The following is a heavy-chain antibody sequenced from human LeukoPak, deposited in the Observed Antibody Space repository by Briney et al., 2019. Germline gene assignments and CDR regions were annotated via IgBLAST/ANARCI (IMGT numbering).Heavy chain of an antibody. CDR3: TRDARLDCSTTSCYGAFDI. J-gene: IGHJ3*02. D-gene: IGHD2-2*01. CDR1: GFPFDVYG. V-gene: IGHV3-20*04. CDR2: FIWFGRST. Sequence: GGSLSLPCEASGFPFDVYGWGWSGQPPGKGRGWVSGFIWFGRSTGYADSVKGRFTISRDNAKNSLYLQMSSLRAEDTAFYYCTRDARLDCSTTSCYGAFDIWGQGTMVTVSS.